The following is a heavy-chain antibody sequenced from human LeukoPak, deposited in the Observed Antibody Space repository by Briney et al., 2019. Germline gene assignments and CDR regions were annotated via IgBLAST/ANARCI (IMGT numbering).Heavy chain of an antibody. CDR1: GGSISSSSYY. CDR3: ARQGRIGMIVVVIDDAFDI. V-gene: IGHV4-39*01. CDR2: INHSGST. D-gene: IGHD3-22*01. Sequence: SETLSLTCTVSGGSISSSSYYWGWIRQPPGNGLEWIGEINHSGSTNYNPSLKSRVTISADTSKNQFSLKLSSVTAADTAVYYCARQGRIGMIVVVIDDAFDIWGQGTRVTVSS. J-gene: IGHJ3*02.